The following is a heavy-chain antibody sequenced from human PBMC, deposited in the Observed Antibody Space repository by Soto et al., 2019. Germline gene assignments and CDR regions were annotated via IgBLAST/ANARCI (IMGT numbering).Heavy chain of an antibody. D-gene: IGHD3-22*01. CDR2: ISAYNGNT. Sequence: AASVKVSCKASGYTFTSYGISWVRQAPGQGLEWMGWISAYNGNTNYAQKLQGRVTMTTDTSTSTAYMELRSLRSDDTAVYYCARDEGAYYYDSSGSPPGAFDIWGQGTMVTVSS. CDR3: ARDEGAYYYDSSGSPPGAFDI. CDR1: GYTFTSYG. V-gene: IGHV1-18*04. J-gene: IGHJ3*02.